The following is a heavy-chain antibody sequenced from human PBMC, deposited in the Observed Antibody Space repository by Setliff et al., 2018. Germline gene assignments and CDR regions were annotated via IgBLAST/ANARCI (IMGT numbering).Heavy chain of an antibody. CDR2: IWNDGSTK. J-gene: IGHJ4*02. V-gene: IGHV3-33*08. CDR1: GFTFSNYG. CDR3: ARLYRPESRYYFFDY. Sequence: GALRLSCAASGFTFSNYGMHWVRQAPGKGLEWVALIWNDGSTKFYGDSVKGRFTISRDNSKNKLYLQMNSLRAEDTAVYYCARLYRPESRYYFFDYWGQGTLVTVSS. D-gene: IGHD3-3*01.